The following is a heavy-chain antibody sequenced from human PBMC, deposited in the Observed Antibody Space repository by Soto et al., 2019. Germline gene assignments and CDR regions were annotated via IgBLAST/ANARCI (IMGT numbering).Heavy chain of an antibody. CDR1: GYTFTSYD. D-gene: IGHD6-19*01. Sequence: ASVKVSCKASGYTFTSYDINWVRQATGQGLEWMGWMNPNSGNTGYAQKFQGRVTMTRNTSKSQFSLMLSSVTAADTAVYYCARDPINSSGWSPEAYYYGMDVWGQGTTVTVSS. CDR2: MNPNSGNT. CDR3: ARDPINSSGWSPEAYYYGMDV. V-gene: IGHV1-8*01. J-gene: IGHJ6*02.